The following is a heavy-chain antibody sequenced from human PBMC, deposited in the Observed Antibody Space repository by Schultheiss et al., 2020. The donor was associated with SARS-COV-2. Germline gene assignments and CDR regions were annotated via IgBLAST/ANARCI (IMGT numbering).Heavy chain of an antibody. J-gene: IGHJ5*02. CDR3: ARHRSYCGGDCYIHWFDP. V-gene: IGHV4-34*01. CDR2: IHHRGIS. D-gene: IGHD2-21*01. Sequence: SETLSLTCAVYGGSFSGHYWSWIRQPPGKGLEWIGKIHHRGISTYNPSLKSRVTISVDTSQNQFSLKLSSVTAADTAIYYCARHRSYCGGDCYIHWFDPWGQGTLVTVSS. CDR1: GGSFSGHY.